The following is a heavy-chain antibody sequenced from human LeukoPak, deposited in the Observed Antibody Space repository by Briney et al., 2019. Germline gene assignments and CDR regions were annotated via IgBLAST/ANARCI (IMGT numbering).Heavy chain of an antibody. CDR3: ATESGYFDSGGYFDS. D-gene: IGHD3-22*01. Sequence: PGGSLRLSCVASGFTFSNYAMSWVRQAPAKGLEWVSTIDGSGGSTFYADSVKGRFTISRDNSKNTLYLQMNSLRAEDTALYYCATESGYFDSGGYFDSWGQGTLVTVSS. J-gene: IGHJ4*02. CDR2: IDGSGGST. V-gene: IGHV3-23*01. CDR1: GFTFSNYA.